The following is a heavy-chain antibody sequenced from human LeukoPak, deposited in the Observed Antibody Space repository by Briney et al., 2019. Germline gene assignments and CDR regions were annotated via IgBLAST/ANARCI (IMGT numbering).Heavy chain of an antibody. Sequence: PGGSLRLSCAASGFTFSSYGMHWVRRAPGKGLEWVAGIWYDGSNKYYADSVKGRFTISRDNSKNTLYLQMNSLRAEDTAVYYCATPFGDSPGYGMDVWGKGTTVTVSS. CDR3: ATPFGDSPGYGMDV. CDR2: IWYDGSNK. V-gene: IGHV3-33*01. J-gene: IGHJ6*04. CDR1: GFTFSSYG. D-gene: IGHD2-21*02.